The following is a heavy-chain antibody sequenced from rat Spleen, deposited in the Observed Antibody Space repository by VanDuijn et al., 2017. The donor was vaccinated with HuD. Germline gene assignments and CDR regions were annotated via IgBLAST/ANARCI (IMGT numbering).Heavy chain of an antibody. V-gene: IGHV3-3*01. Sequence: EVQLQESGPGLVKPSQSLSLTCSVTDYSITSNYWAWIRKFPGNKLEWMGYINSAGSTNYNPSLKSRISIARDTSKNQFFLQLNSVTTEDTATYYCAKWGGDGWYFDFWGPGTMVTVSS. CDR1: DYSITSNY. CDR3: AKWGGDGWYFDF. D-gene: IGHD1-1*01. CDR2: INSAGST. J-gene: IGHJ1*01.